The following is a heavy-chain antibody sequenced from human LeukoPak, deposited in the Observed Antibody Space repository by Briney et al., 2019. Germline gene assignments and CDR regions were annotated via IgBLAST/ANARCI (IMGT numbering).Heavy chain of an antibody. J-gene: IGHJ4*02. CDR3: TRVVSVASYYFDY. D-gene: IGHD6-19*01. V-gene: IGHV3-11*06. CDR1: GFTFSDYY. Sequence: GGSLRLSCAASGFTFSDYYMSWIRQAPGKGLEWISYISSSSSYTLFADSVKGRFTISRDNAKNSLYLQMNSLRTEDTAVYYCTRVVSVASYYFDYWGQGTLVTVSS. CDR2: ISSSSSYT.